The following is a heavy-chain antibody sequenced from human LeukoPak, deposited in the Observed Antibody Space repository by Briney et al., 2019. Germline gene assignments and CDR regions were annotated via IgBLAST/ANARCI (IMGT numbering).Heavy chain of an antibody. CDR3: ARRNDILTGWGYYYYYMDV. CDR1: GGSISSYY. D-gene: IGHD3-9*01. J-gene: IGHJ6*03. CDR2: IYTSGST. Sequence: SETLSLTCTVSGGSISSYYWSWIRQPAGKGLEWIGRIYTSGSTNYNPSLKSRVTISVDTSKNQFSLKLSSVTAADTAVYYCARRNDILTGWGYYYYYMDVWGKGTTVTVSS. V-gene: IGHV4-4*07.